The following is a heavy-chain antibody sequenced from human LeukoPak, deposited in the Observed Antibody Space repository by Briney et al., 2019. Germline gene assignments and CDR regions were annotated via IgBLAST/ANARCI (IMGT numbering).Heavy chain of an antibody. J-gene: IGHJ4*02. CDR3: ARNFDS. V-gene: IGHV3-69-1*02. CDR2: ITRSSSNL. Sequence: GGSLRLSCVASGLTFTYSDFNWIRQAPGKGLEWLSTITRSSSNLYYADSVKGRFTTSRDDAKDSVYLQMENLRVEDTAIYYCARNFDSWGQGTLVTASS. CDR1: GLTFTYSD.